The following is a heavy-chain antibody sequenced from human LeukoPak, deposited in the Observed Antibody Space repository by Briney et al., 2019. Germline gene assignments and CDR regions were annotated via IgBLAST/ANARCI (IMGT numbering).Heavy chain of an antibody. CDR3: ARDDHGRWLVPGLYDY. V-gene: IGHV1-18*01. J-gene: IGHJ4*02. D-gene: IGHD6-19*01. Sequence: GESLQVSCKGSGSSFTSYGISWVRQAPGQGLEWMGWISAYNGNTNYAQKLQGRVTMTTDTSTSTAYMELRSLRSDDTAVYYCARDDHGRWLVPGLYDYWGQGTLVTVSS. CDR1: GSSFTSYG. CDR2: ISAYNGNT.